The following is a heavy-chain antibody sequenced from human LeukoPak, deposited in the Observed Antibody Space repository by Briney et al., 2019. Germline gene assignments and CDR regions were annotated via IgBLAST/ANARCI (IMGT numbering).Heavy chain of an antibody. V-gene: IGHV3-21*01. CDR3: ARDLAPEPPVPAATHYYYGRDV. CDR1: GFTFSSYS. Sequence: GGSLRLSCAASGFTFSSYSMNWVRQAPGKGLEWVSSISSSSSYIYYADSVKGRFTISRDNAKNSLYLQMNNLRAEDTAVYYCARDLAPEPPVPAATHYYYGRDVWAQGTTVTVSS. J-gene: IGHJ6*02. D-gene: IGHD2-15*01. CDR2: ISSSSSYI.